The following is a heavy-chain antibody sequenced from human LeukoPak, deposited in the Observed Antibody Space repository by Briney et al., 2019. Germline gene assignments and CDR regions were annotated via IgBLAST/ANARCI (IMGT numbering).Heavy chain of an antibody. V-gene: IGHV3-21*01. CDR3: ARDSSGPWFDP. CDR1: GFTFSSYA. Sequence: GGSLRLSCAASGFTFSSYAMTWVRQAPGKGLEWVSSITGSGSFVYYADSVKGRFTISRDNAKNSLFLQMNSLRAEDTAVYYCARDSSGPWFDPWGQGTLVTVSS. D-gene: IGHD6-6*01. CDR2: ITGSGSFV. J-gene: IGHJ5*02.